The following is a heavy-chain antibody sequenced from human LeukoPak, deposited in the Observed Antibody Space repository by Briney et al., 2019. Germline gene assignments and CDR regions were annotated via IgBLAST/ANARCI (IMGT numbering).Heavy chain of an antibody. CDR3: AREKYSSSWYHFDY. D-gene: IGHD6-13*01. J-gene: IGHJ4*02. CDR2: ISYDGSNK. Sequence: GGSLRLSCAASGFTFSSYAMHWVRQAPGKGLGWVAVISYDGSNKYYADSVKGRFTISRDNSKNTLYLQMNSLRAEDTAVYYCAREKYSSSWYHFDYWGQGTLVTVSS. CDR1: GFTFSSYA. V-gene: IGHV3-30*04.